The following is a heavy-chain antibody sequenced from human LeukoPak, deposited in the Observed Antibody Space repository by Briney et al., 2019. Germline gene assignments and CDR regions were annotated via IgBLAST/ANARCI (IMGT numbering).Heavy chain of an antibody. CDR2: ISGSGDST. CDR1: GFTFSSYA. CDR3: AKTRPLDSSSWSHGDY. V-gene: IGHV3-23*01. J-gene: IGHJ4*02. Sequence: GGSLRLSCAASGFTFSSYAMSWVRQAPGKGLEWVSAISGSGDSTYYGDSVKGRFTISRDNSKNTLYLQMNSLRAEDTAVYYCAKTRPLDSSSWSHGDYWGQGTPVTVSS. D-gene: IGHD6-13*01.